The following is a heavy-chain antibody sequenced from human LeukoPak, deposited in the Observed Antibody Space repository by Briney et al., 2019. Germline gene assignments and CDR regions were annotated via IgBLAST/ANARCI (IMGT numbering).Heavy chain of an antibody. CDR3: AGDSSGYVDY. J-gene: IGHJ4*02. CDR1: GYSISSGYY. Sequence: PSETLSLTCAVSGYSISSGYYWGWIRQPPGKGLEWIGSIYHSGSTYYNPSLKSRVTISVDMSKNQFSLKLSSVTAADTAVYYCAGDSSGYVDYWGQGTLVTVSS. CDR2: IYHSGST. D-gene: IGHD3-22*01. V-gene: IGHV4-38-2*01.